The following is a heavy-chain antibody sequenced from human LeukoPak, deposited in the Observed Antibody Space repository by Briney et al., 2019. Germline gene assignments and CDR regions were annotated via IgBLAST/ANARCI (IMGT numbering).Heavy chain of an antibody. Sequence: PSGTLSLTCTVSGGSISIISSSTYYWGWIRQAPGKGLEWIGSLYYGENSHYNPSLKSRATLSVDTSNNQFSLKLTSVTAADAAVYFCARQLPTAAADTRGYFDYWGQGTVVTVSS. CDR3: ARQLPTAAADTRGYFDY. D-gene: IGHD6-25*01. V-gene: IGHV4-39*01. J-gene: IGHJ4*02. CDR1: GGSISIISSSTYY. CDR2: LYYGENS.